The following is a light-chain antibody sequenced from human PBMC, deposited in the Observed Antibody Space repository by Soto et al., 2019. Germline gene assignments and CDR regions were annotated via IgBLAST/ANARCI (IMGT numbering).Light chain of an antibody. J-gene: IGKJ1*01. CDR3: QQYINAPQT. V-gene: IGKV4-1*01. CDR1: QSVLYSPNNKNY. CDR2: WAS. Sequence: DIVMTQSPDSLAASLGERATINCKSSQSVLYSPNNKNYLAWYQQKPGQPPKLLVYWASTRESGVPDRFSGSGSETDFTLTINSLQAEDVAVYYCQQYINAPQTFGQGTTVEIK.